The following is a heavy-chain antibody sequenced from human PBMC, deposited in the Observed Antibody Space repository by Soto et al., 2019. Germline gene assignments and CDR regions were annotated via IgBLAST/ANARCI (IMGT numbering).Heavy chain of an antibody. CDR2: LNPNSGDT. CDR3: ATSGAGWYLY. Sequence: QVQLVQSGAEVKKPGASVKVSCKASGYTFSSYDINWVRQATGQGLEWMGWLNPNSGDTGYAQKFQGRVTLTRNTSTNTAYIELSSLTSDDTAVSYCATSGAGWYLYWGQGTLVTVSS. J-gene: IGHJ4*02. V-gene: IGHV1-8*01. D-gene: IGHD6-19*01. CDR1: GYTFSSYD.